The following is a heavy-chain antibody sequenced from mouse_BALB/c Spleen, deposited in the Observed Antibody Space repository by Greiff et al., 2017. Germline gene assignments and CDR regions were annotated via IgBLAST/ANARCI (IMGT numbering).Heavy chain of an antibody. V-gene: IGHV3-5*02. Sequence: EVKLMESGPGLVKPSQTVSLTCTVTGISITTGNYRWSWIRQFPGNKLEWIGYIYYSGTITYNPSLTSRTTITRDTSKNQFFLEMNSLTAEDTATYYCARDKPYWYFDVWGAGTTVTVSS. J-gene: IGHJ1*01. CDR1: GISITTGNYR. CDR3: ARDKPYWYFDV. CDR2: IYYSGTI.